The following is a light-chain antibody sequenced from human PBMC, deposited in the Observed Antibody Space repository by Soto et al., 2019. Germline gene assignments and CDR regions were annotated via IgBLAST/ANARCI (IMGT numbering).Light chain of an antibody. CDR1: SSDVGGHNL. CDR2: EDT. CDR3: CAFTSSGTLV. J-gene: IGLJ3*02. Sequence: QLVLTQPASVSGSPGQSITISCTGTSSDVGGHNLVSWYQQHPGKAPKLMISEDTKRPSGVSNRFSGSKSGNMASLTISGLQAEDEADYYCCAFTSSGTLVFGVGTKLTVL. V-gene: IGLV2-23*01.